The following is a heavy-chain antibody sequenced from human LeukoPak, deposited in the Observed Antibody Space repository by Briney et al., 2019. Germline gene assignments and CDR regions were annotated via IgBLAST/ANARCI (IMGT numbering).Heavy chain of an antibody. J-gene: IGHJ4*02. Sequence: SETLSLTCTVSGGSISSYYWSWIRQPAGKRLEWIGRIYTSGSTNYNPSLKSRVTMSVDTSKNQFSLKLSSVTAADTAVYYCARDRDSSSCYDYWGQGTLVTVSS. CDR2: IYTSGST. D-gene: IGHD6-13*01. CDR3: ARDRDSSSCYDY. V-gene: IGHV4-4*07. CDR1: GGSISSYY.